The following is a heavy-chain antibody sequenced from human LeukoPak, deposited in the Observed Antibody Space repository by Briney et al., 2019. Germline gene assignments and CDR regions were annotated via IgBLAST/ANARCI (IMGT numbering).Heavy chain of an antibody. D-gene: IGHD6-13*01. Sequence: SETLSLTCTVSGGSISSSSYSWGWIRQPPGKALEWIGSIYYSGSPYYNPSLKSRVTISADTSKNQFSLKLSSVTAADTAVYFCARVTGSSWYYSYYMDVWGKGTTVTVSS. CDR2: IYYSGSP. CDR3: ARVTGSSWYYSYYMDV. V-gene: IGHV4-39*07. J-gene: IGHJ6*03. CDR1: GGSISSSSYS.